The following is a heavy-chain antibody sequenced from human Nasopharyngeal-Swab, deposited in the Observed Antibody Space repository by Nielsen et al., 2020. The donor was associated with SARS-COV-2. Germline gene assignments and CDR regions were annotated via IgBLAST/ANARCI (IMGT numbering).Heavy chain of an antibody. Sequence: VRPMPVTGLESMGFFYPCDSDTRYSPSFQGQVTISADKSISTAYLQWSSLKASDTAMYYCSRPIHYDILTGYSHDYYYYYYMDVWGKGTTVTVSS. CDR3: SRPIHYDILTGYSHDYYYYYYMDV. V-gene: IGHV5-51*01. CDR2: FYPCDSDT. J-gene: IGHJ6*03. D-gene: IGHD3-9*01.